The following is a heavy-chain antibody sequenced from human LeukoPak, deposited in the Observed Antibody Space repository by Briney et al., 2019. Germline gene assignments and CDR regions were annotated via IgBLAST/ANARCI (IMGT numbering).Heavy chain of an antibody. CDR1: GGSFSGYY. J-gene: IGHJ4*02. V-gene: IGHV4-34*01. CDR3: ARGYTYGFPDY. D-gene: IGHD5-18*01. Sequence: PSETLSLTCAVYGGSFSGYYGSWIRQPPGKGLEWIGEINHSGSTNYNPSLKSRVTISVDTSKNQFSLKLSSVTAADTAVYYCARGYTYGFPDYWGQGSLVTVSS. CDR2: INHSGST.